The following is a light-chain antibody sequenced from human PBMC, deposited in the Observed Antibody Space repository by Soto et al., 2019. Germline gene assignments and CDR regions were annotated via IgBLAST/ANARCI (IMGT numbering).Light chain of an antibody. CDR1: QSVSSSY. CDR2: GAS. V-gene: IGKV3-20*01. J-gene: IGKJ1*01. CDR3: QQYGSSPVT. Sequence: EMVLTQSPGTLSLSPGERATLSCRASQSVSSSYLAWYQQKPGQAPRLLIYGASSRATGIPDRFSGSGSGTDFTLTISRLEPEYFAVYYCQQYGSSPVTFGQGTQVEIK.